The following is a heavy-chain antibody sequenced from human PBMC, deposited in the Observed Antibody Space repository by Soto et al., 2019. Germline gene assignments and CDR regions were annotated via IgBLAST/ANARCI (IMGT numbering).Heavy chain of an antibody. J-gene: IGHJ3*02. CDR2: ISAYNGNT. CDR1: GYTFTSYG. D-gene: IGHD3-10*01. Sequence: VKVSCKASGYTFTSYGISWVRQAPGQGLEWMGWISAYNGNTNYAQKLQGRVTMTTDTSTSTAYMELRSLRSDDTAVYYCARELRITMVRGRYGAFDIWGQGTMVTVSS. CDR3: ARELRITMVRGRYGAFDI. V-gene: IGHV1-18*01.